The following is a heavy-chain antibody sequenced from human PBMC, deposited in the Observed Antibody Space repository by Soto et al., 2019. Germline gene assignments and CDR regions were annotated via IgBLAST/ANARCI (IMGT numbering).Heavy chain of an antibody. J-gene: IGHJ4*02. D-gene: IGHD3-9*01. Sequence: GGSLRLSCTASGFTFGDYAMSWFRQAPGKGLEWVGFIRSKAYGGTTEYAASVKGRFTISRDDSKSIAYLQMNSLKTEDTAVYYCTRGSRYYDILTGYYNWLANYWGQGTLVTVSS. CDR1: GFTFGDYA. CDR3: TRGSRYYDILTGYYNWLANY. V-gene: IGHV3-49*03. CDR2: IRSKAYGGTT.